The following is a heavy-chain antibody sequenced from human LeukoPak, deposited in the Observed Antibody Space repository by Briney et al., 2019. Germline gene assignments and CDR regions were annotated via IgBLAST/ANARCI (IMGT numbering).Heavy chain of an antibody. D-gene: IGHD3-16*01. CDR2: ISTGGTTI. CDR1: GFTFSIYE. V-gene: IGHV3-48*03. Sequence: GGSLRLSCAASGFTFSIYEMNWVRQAPGKGLEWVSYISTGGTTIHYADSVKGRFTISRDNAKNSLYLQMNSLRAEDTAVYYCAKSGGNFDYWGQGTLVTVSS. J-gene: IGHJ4*02. CDR3: AKSGGNFDY.